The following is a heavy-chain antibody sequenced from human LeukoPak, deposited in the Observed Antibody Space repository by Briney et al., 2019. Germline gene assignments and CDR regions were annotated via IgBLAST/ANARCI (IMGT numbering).Heavy chain of an antibody. V-gene: IGHV3-20*04. CDR1: GFTFDDYG. CDR2: INWNGGNT. Sequence: GGSLRLSCAASGFTFDDYGMSWVRQAPGKGLEWVSGINWNGGNTGYADSVKGRFTISRDSAKNSLYLQMNSLRAEDTALYYCARDLYGEKSLDYWGQGTLVTVSS. CDR3: ARDLYGEKSLDY. J-gene: IGHJ4*02. D-gene: IGHD3-10*01.